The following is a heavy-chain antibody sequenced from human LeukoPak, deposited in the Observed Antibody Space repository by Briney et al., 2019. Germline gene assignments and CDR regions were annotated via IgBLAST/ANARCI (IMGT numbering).Heavy chain of an antibody. CDR3: ARDAEGGSGSAWFDP. V-gene: IGHV4-30-4*01. J-gene: IGHJ5*02. D-gene: IGHD3-10*01. CDR1: GGSISSGEYY. CDR2: IYYSGST. Sequence: SETLSLTCTVSGGSISSGEYYWSWIRQPPGKGLEWIGYIYYSGSTYYNPSLKSRVTISVDTSKNQFSLKLSSVTAADTAVYYCARDAEGGSGSAWFDPWGQGTLVTVSS.